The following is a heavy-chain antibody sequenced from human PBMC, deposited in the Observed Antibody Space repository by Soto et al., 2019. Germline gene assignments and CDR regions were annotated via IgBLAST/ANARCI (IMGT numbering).Heavy chain of an antibody. CDR2: IYYSGST. V-gene: IGHV4-39*01. CDR3: ARLTSFLDADY. CDR1: GGSISSRSYY. Sequence: QLQLQESGPGLVTPSETLSLTCTVSGGSISSRSYYWGWIRQPPGKGLAWIGSIYYSGSTYYKPSLKGRVTISVDTSQNQFSLKLSSVTAADTAVYYCARLTSFLDADYWGQGTLVTVSS. J-gene: IGHJ4*02. D-gene: IGHD2-2*01.